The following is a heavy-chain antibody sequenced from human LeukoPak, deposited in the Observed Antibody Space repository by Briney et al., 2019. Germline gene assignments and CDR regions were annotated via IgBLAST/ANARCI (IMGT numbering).Heavy chain of an antibody. D-gene: IGHD2-2*02. V-gene: IGHV3-49*04. J-gene: IGHJ4*02. CDR2: IRSKVYGGTP. CDR3: TRVDCSSTSCYISHADY. Sequence: GGSLRLSCTTSGFTFGDYAMSWVRQAPGKGLEWVGFIRSKVYGGTPEYAASVKGRFTISRDDSKSIAYLTMNSLKTEDTAVYYCTRVDCSSTSCYISHADYWGRGTLVTVSS. CDR1: GFTFGDYA.